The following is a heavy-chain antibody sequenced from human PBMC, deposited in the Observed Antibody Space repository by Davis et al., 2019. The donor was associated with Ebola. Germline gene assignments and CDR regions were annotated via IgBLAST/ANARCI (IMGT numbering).Heavy chain of an antibody. J-gene: IGHJ4*02. D-gene: IGHD1-26*01. Sequence: ASVQVSCKASGYTFTSHAINWVRPAPGQGLEWLGWINTNTGNPTHAQDFTGRFVFSLDTSVSTAYLQISGLKAEDTAVYYCARHRSGGAADYWGQGTLVTVSS. CDR2: INTNTGNP. CDR1: GYTFTSHA. CDR3: ARHRSGGAADY. V-gene: IGHV7-4-1*02.